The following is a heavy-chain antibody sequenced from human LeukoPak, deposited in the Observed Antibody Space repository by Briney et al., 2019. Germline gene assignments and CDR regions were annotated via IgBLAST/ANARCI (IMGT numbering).Heavy chain of an antibody. CDR3: ARGYYCDS. Sequence: SQTLSLTCTISGDSVSNNTTAWNWIRQSPSSGLEWLGRTYYSSKWYSEFAVSVKSRITINPDTSKNQFSLQLSSVTPEDTAVYYCARGYYCDSWGQGTLVTVSS. J-gene: IGHJ4*02. CDR1: GDSVSNNTTA. CDR2: TYYSSKWYS. V-gene: IGHV6-1*01.